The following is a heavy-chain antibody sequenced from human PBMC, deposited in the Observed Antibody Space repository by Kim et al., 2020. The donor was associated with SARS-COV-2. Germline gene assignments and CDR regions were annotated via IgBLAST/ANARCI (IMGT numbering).Heavy chain of an antibody. CDR3: ARDLPDFSDYYDSSGYYYVGGFDY. Sequence: GGSLRLSCAASGFTFSSYAMHWVRQAPGKGLEWVAVISYDGSNKYYADSVKGRFTISRDNSKNTLYLQMNSLRAEDTAVYYCARDLPDFSDYYDSSGYYYVGGFDYWGQGTLVTVSS. CDR1: GFTFSSYA. V-gene: IGHV3-30-3*01. J-gene: IGHJ4*02. CDR2: ISYDGSNK. D-gene: IGHD3-22*01.